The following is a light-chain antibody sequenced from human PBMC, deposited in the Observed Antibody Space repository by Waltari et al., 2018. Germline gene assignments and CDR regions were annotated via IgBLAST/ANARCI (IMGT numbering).Light chain of an antibody. V-gene: IGLV2-11*01. CDR1: SSDVGGYNY. CDR3: CSYAGSYTWV. CDR2: DVS. Sequence: QSALTQPRSVSGSPGQSVTISCPGPSSDVGGYNYVSWYQPHPGKAPKLMIYDVSKRPSGVPDRFSGSKPGNTASLTISGLQAEDEADYYCCSYAGSYTWVFGGGTKLTVL. J-gene: IGLJ3*02.